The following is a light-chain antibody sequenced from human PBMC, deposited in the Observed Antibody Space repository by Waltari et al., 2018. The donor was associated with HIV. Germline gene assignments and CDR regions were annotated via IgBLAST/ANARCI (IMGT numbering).Light chain of an antibody. CDR3: CSFAGSYTLV. J-gene: IGLJ3*02. Sequence: QSALTQPRSVSGSPGQSVTISCTGTSSDIGDYNYVSWYQQHPGKAPKLMIYDVTKRPSGVPERCSGAKSGNTASLTISGLQAEDEAAYYCCSFAGSYTLVFGGGTKLTVL. CDR2: DVT. CDR1: SSDIGDYNY. V-gene: IGLV2-11*01.